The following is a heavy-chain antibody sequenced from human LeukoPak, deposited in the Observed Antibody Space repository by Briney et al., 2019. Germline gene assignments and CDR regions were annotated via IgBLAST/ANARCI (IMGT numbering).Heavy chain of an antibody. Sequence: PGGSLRLSCAASGFTFSSYSMNWVRQAPGKGLEWVSSISSSSSYIYYADSVKGRFTISRDNAKNSLYLQMNSLGAEDTAVYYCARVWTTVDVEIDYWGQGTLVTVSS. V-gene: IGHV3-21*01. CDR2: ISSSSSYI. CDR3: ARVWTTVDVEIDY. J-gene: IGHJ4*02. CDR1: GFTFSSYS. D-gene: IGHD4-23*01.